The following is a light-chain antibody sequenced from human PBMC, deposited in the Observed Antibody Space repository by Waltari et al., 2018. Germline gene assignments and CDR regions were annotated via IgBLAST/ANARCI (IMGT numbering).Light chain of an antibody. CDR3: QQYYSNPIT. CDR1: QSILYSKNY. Sequence: DIVMTQSPDSLAVSLGERATINCKSSQSILYSKNYLAWYQQKPGQPPKLLIYWASTREFGVPDRFRDSGSGADFTLTISSLQAEDVAVYFCQQYYSNPITFGQGTRLEIK. V-gene: IGKV4-1*01. CDR2: WAS. J-gene: IGKJ5*01.